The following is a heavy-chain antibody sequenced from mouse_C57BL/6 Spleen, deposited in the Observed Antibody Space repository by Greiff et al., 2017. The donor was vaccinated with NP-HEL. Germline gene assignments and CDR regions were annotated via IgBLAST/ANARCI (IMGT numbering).Heavy chain of an antibody. CDR1: GYTFTSYW. CDR3: ARCHRYFDV. D-gene: IGHD6-1*01. Sequence: QVQLQQPGAELVMPGASVKLSCKASGYTFTSYWMHWVKQRPGHGLEWIGEIDPADSYTNYNQKFKGKSTLTVDKSSSTAYMQLSSLTSEDSAVYYCARCHRYFDVWGTGTTVTVSS. J-gene: IGHJ1*03. V-gene: IGHV1-69*01. CDR2: IDPADSYT.